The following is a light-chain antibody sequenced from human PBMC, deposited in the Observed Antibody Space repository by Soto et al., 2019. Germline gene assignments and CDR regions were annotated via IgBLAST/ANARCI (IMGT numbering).Light chain of an antibody. CDR2: EVT. CDR3: CSYVPGKVIVL. Sequence: QSALTQPASVSGSPGRSITISCTGTSSDVGTYALVSWFQQYPGKAPKIIIYEVTRRPSGVSNRFSGSKSGNTAYLTISDLQPEDEADYYCCSYVPGKVIVLFGGGTQLTVL. CDR1: SSDVGTYAL. J-gene: IGLJ3*02. V-gene: IGLV2-23*02.